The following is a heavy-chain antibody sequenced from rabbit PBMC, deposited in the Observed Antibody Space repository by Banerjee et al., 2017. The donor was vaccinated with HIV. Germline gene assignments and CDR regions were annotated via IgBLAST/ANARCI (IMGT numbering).Heavy chain of an antibody. CDR1: AFSFSNKYV. V-gene: IGHV1S40*01. J-gene: IGHJ4*01. D-gene: IGHD4-1*01. Sequence: QSLQESGGGLFQPGGSLTLTCTASAFSFSNKYVMCWVRQAPGKGLEWIACINTSSGNTVYASWAKGRFTISKTSSTTVTLQMTSLTAADTATYFCARITDNSGMALWGPGTLVTVS. CDR3: ARITDNSGMAL. CDR2: INTSSGNT.